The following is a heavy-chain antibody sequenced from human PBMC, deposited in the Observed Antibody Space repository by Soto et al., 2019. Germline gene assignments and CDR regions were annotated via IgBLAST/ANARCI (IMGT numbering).Heavy chain of an antibody. Sequence: GGSLRLSCAASGFTFSSYAMSWVRQAPGKGLEWVSAISGSGGSTYYADSVKGRFTISRDNSKNTLYLQMNSLRAEDTAVYYCAKDLPQITFGGVPTKGMEYYYYYYGMDVWGQGTTVTVSS. CDR1: GFTFSSYA. J-gene: IGHJ6*02. CDR3: AKDLPQITFGGVPTKGMEYYYYYYGMDV. D-gene: IGHD3-16*01. V-gene: IGHV3-23*01. CDR2: ISGSGGST.